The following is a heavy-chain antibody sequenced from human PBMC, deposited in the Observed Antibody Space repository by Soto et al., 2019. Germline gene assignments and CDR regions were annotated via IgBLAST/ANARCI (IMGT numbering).Heavy chain of an antibody. V-gene: IGHV4-59*08. J-gene: IGHJ6*02. CDR3: ARQGFGPLHGLVDV. CDR2: VHHSWGS. Sequence: QVQLQESGPGLVKPSETLSLSCTVSGGSISSYYRSWFRQSPGKRMEWIGYVHHSWGSSYNPSLQSRVAISLDTSKSQSPLTVTSVTATDTAVYYCARQGFGPLHGLVDVWGQGTTVTVSS. CDR1: GGSISSYY. D-gene: IGHD3-10*01.